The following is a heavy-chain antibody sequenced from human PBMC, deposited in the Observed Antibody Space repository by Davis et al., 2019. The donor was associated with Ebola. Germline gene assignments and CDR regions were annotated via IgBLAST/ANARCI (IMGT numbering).Heavy chain of an antibody. D-gene: IGHD5-12*01. CDR1: GGTFSSYA. Sequence: ASVQVSCKASGGTFSSYATSRARQAPGQGLESMGWISAYNGNTNYAQKLQGRVTMTTDTSTSTAYMELRSLRSDDTAVYYCARSRGYSGYALDYWGQGTLVTVSS. J-gene: IGHJ4*02. CDR3: ARSRGYSGYALDY. V-gene: IGHV1-18*01. CDR2: ISAYNGNT.